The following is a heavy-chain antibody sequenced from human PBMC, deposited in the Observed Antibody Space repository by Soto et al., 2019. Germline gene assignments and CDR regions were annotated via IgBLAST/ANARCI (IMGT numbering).Heavy chain of an antibody. Sequence: EVQLVESGGGLVQPGGSLRLSCAASGFTVSSNYMSWVRQAPGKGLEWVSVIYSGGSTYYADSVKGRFTISRDNSKNTLYLQMSSLRAEDTAVYYCARQGKRYCSGGSCNLDYWGQGTLVTVSS. CDR2: IYSGGST. J-gene: IGHJ4*02. V-gene: IGHV3-66*04. CDR1: GFTVSSNY. D-gene: IGHD2-15*01. CDR3: ARQGKRYCSGGSCNLDY.